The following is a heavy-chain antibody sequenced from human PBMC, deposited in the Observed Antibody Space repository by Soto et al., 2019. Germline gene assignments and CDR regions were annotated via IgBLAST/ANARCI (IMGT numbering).Heavy chain of an antibody. Sequence: GGSLRLSCGASGFTFSSYGMNWVRQAPGKGLEWVSSISSSSSYIYYADSVKGRFTISRDNAKNSLYLQMNSLRAEDTAVYYCARDDYGDNDYYYYYMDVWGKGTTVTVSS. CDR3: ARDDYGDNDYYYYYMDV. V-gene: IGHV3-21*01. D-gene: IGHD4-17*01. J-gene: IGHJ6*03. CDR1: GFTFSSYG. CDR2: ISSSSSYI.